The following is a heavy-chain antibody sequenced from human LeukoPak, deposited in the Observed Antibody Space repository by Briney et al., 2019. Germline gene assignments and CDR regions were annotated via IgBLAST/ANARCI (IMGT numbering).Heavy chain of an antibody. D-gene: IGHD6-13*01. CDR2: ISAYNGNT. CDR1: GYSFTSYG. J-gene: IGHJ5*02. CDR3: ARAYSSSWYKNDDP. V-gene: IGHV1-18*01. Sequence: GESLKISCKGSGYSFTSYGISWVRQAPGQGLEWMGWISAYNGNTNYAQKLQGRVTMTTDTSTSTAYMELRSLRSDDTAVYYCARAYSSSWYKNDDPWGQGTLVTVSS.